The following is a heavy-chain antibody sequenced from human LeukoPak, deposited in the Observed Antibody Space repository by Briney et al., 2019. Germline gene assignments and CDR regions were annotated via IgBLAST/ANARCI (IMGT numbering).Heavy chain of an antibody. V-gene: IGHV1-18*04. CDR1: GYTFTGYY. CDR3: ARDSVATVNTGY. J-gene: IGHJ4*02. Sequence: ASVKVSCKASGYTFTGYYMHWVRQAPGQGLEWMGWISAYNGNTNYAQKLQGRVTMTTDTSTSTAYMELRSLRSDDTAVYYCARDSVATVNTGYWGQGTLVTVSS. CDR2: ISAYNGNT. D-gene: IGHD4-17*01.